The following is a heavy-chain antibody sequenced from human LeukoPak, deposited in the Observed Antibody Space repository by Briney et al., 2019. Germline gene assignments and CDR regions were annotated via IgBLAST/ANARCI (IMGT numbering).Heavy chain of an antibody. J-gene: IGHJ4*02. CDR1: GFTFSSYS. CDR2: ISSSSSYI. D-gene: IGHD6-19*01. V-gene: IGHV3-21*01. Sequence: PGGSLRLSCAASGFTFSSYSMNWVRQAPGKGLEWVSSISSSSSYIYYADSVKGRFTISRDNAKNSLYLQMNSLRAEDTAVYYCARDGYSSGGYYFDYWGQGTLVTVSS. CDR3: ARDGYSSGGYYFDY.